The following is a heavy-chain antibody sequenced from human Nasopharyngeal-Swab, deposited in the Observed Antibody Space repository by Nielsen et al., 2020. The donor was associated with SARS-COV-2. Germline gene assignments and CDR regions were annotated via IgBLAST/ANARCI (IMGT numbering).Heavy chain of an antibody. D-gene: IGHD3-10*01. CDR3: ARTMVRGVISYYYGMDV. CDR2: IYPGDSDT. Sequence: VRQMPGKGLEWMGIIYPGDSDTRYSPSFQGQVTISADESISTAYLQWSSLKASDTAMYYCARTMVRGVISYYYGMDVWGQGTTVTVSS. V-gene: IGHV5-51*01. J-gene: IGHJ6*02.